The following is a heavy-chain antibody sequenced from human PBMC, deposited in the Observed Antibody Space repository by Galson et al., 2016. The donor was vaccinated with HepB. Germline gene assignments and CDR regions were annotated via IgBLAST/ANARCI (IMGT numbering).Heavy chain of an antibody. CDR3: AKVPQRWRSGSLYFDY. J-gene: IGHJ4*02. V-gene: IGHV3-23*01. CDR2: VGGAGTT. Sequence: SLRLSCAASGFTFSSCAMSWVRQAPGKGLEWISTVGGAGTTYYADSVKGRFTISIDNSKNTLSLQMNSLRAEGTAVYYCAKVPQRWRSGSLYFDYWGQGTLVTVSS. CDR1: GFTFSSCA. D-gene: IGHD3-3*01.